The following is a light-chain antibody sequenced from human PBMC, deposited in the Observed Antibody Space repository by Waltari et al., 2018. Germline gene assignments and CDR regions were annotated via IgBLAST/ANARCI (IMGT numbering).Light chain of an antibody. J-gene: IGLJ3*02. Sequence: QSALTQPASVSGSPGQSITIPCTGTSSDVGFYNYVSCYQQYPGKAPKLIIYDVFQPPSGVPNRFSGSKSGNTAALTIFGLQTEDEGDYYCNSYTGSSSWVFGGGTKLPVL. CDR1: SSDVGFYNY. CDR2: DVF. CDR3: NSYTGSSSWV. V-gene: IGLV2-14*03.